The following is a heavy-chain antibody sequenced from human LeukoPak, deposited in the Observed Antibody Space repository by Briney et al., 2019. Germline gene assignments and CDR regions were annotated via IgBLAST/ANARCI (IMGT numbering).Heavy chain of an antibody. D-gene: IGHD4-17*01. CDR2: INHSGYT. CDR1: GVSFNDYY. V-gene: IGHV4-34*01. CDR3: TRMTTGHDY. Sequence: SETLSHTCAVSGVSFNDYYWSWVRQTPGQGLEWIGEINHSGYTNDSPSLKSRVTLSIDTSRKQFSLNVRSVTGANTGIYYCTRMTTGHDYWGQGTLVTVSS. J-gene: IGHJ4*02.